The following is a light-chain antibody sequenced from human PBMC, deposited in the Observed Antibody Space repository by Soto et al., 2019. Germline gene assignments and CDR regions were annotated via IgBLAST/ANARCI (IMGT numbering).Light chain of an antibody. CDR3: QQYGSSPRT. CDR2: GAS. CDR1: QGVSSGY. Sequence: EIVLTQSPGTLSLSPGERATLSCRASQGVSSGYLAWYQQNPGQAPRLLISGASSRATGIPDRFSGSGSGTDFTLTISGLEPEDFAVYYCQQYGSSPRTFGQGTKVDIK. V-gene: IGKV3-20*01. J-gene: IGKJ1*01.